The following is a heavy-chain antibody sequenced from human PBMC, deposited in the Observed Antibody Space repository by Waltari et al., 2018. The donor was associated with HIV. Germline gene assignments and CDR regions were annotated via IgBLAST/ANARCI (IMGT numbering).Heavy chain of an antibody. CDR3: AREAGTAYDGNDGSYYDYAMDV. V-gene: IGHV1-18*01. CDR2: VDAYNGNT. CDR1: GYTFTSYG. J-gene: IGHJ6*02. Sequence: QVQLVQSGAEVKKPGASVTVSCKASGYTFTSYGISWVRQAPGQGLEWMGWVDAYNGNTNEPQTCQGRGTMTTDTSPCTADMERRSLSADDTAVDGGAREAGTAYDGNDGSYYDYAMDVWGQGTTVTVSS. D-gene: IGHD1-20*01.